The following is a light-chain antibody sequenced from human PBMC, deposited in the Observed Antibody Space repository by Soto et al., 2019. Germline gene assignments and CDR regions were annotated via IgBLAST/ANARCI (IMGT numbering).Light chain of an antibody. J-gene: IGKJ1*01. V-gene: IGKV3-15*01. CDR1: QSVSRS. CDR3: QQYSIWRT. CDR2: DAS. Sequence: EIVMTQSPATLSVSPGERATLSCSASQSVSRSLAWYQQKPGQAPRLLIYDASTRATGIPARFSGIGSGTEFTLTISGLQSEDFAVYYCQQYSIWRTFGQGTKVDIK.